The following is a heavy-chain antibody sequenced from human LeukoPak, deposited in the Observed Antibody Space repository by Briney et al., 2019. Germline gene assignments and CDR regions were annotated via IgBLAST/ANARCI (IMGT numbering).Heavy chain of an antibody. J-gene: IGHJ4*02. CDR3: AKAHSSGWSSYDY. D-gene: IGHD6-19*01. CDR2: ISGSGSDT. V-gene: IGHV3-23*01. CDR1: GFSFSDFG. Sequence: GGSLRLSCAASGFSFSDFGMHWVRQAPGKGLEWVSGISGSGSDTFYADSVKGHFTISRDNSLNTLYLQMNSLRAEDTAVYYCAKAHSSGWSSYDYWGQGTLVTVSS.